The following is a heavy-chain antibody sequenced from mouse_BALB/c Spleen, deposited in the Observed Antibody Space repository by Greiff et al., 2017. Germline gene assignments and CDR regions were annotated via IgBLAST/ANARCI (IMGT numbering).Heavy chain of an antibody. CDR3: ARGWDGYYYAMDY. D-gene: IGHD4-1*01. V-gene: IGHV5-6*01. CDR2: ISSGGSYT. Sequence: EVHLVESGGDLVKPGGSLKLSCAASGFTFSSYGMSWVRQTPDKRLEWVATISSGGSYTYYPDSVKGRFTISRDNAKNTLYLQMSSLKSEDTAMYYCARGWDGYYYAMDYWGQGTSVTVSS. J-gene: IGHJ4*01. CDR1: GFTFSSYG.